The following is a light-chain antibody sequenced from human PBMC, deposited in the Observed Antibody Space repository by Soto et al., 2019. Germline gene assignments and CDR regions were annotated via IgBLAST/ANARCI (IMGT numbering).Light chain of an antibody. CDR1: QSISSW. CDR2: DAS. J-gene: IGKJ1*01. Sequence: DIKMTQSPYTLTASVGDRVTITCRASQSISSWLAWYQQKPGKAPKLLIYDASSLESGVPSRFSGSGSGTEFTLTISSLQPDDFATYYCQQYNSYSWTFGQGTIVDI. CDR3: QQYNSYSWT. V-gene: IGKV1-5*01.